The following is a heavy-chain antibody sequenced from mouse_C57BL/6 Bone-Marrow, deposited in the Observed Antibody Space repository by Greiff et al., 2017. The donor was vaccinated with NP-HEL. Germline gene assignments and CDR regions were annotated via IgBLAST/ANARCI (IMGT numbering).Heavy chain of an antibody. CDR1: GYPFPSYW. CDR2: IYPGSGST. J-gene: IGHJ1*03. D-gene: IGHD4-1*01. V-gene: IGHV1-55*01. CDR3: ARGNWDNWYFDV. Sequence: VQLQQPGAELVKPGASVKMSCKASGYPFPSYWITWVKPRPGQGLEWIGDIYPGSGSTNYNEKFKSKATLTVDTSSSTAYMQRSSLTSEDSAVYDCARGNWDNWYFDVWGTGTTVTVSA.